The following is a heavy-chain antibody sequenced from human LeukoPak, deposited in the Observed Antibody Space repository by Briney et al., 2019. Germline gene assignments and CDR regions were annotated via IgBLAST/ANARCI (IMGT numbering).Heavy chain of an antibody. V-gene: IGHV4-4*02. J-gene: IGHJ4*02. CDR1: GGSISSSNW. CDR2: IYYSGST. CDR3: ARGSSSGWYNLFDY. Sequence: SGTLSLTCAVSGGSISSSNWWSWVRQPPGKGLEWIGYIYYSGSTNYNPSLKSRVTISVDTSKNQFSLKLSSVTAADTAVYYCARGSSSGWYNLFDYWGQGTLVTVSS. D-gene: IGHD6-19*01.